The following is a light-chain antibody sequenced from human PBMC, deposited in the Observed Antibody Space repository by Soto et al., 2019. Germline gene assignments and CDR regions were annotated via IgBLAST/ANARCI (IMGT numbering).Light chain of an antibody. Sequence: EIVMTQSPATLSVSPGERATLSCRASQSVASNLAWYQQKPGQAPRPLIYGASTRATGIPARFSGSGSGTEFTLTITSPQSEDFAVYYCHQYDNWRGTFGQGTKVEIK. CDR3: HQYDNWRGT. J-gene: IGKJ1*01. V-gene: IGKV3-15*01. CDR1: QSVASN. CDR2: GAS.